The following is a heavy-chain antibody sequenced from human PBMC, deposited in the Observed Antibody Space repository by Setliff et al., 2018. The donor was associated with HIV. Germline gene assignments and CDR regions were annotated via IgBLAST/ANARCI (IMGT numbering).Heavy chain of an antibody. D-gene: IGHD2-21*01. Sequence: GESLKISCKGSGYSFTSFWIGWVRQMPGKGLEWMGIIYPGDSDTRYSPSSQGQVTISADKSISTAYLQWSSLKASDTAMYYCARAPRTSGVVGYYYYYGMDVWGQGTTVTVSS. V-gene: IGHV5-51*01. J-gene: IGHJ6*02. CDR3: ARAPRTSGVVGYYYYYGMDV. CDR1: GYSFTSFW. CDR2: IYPGDSDT.